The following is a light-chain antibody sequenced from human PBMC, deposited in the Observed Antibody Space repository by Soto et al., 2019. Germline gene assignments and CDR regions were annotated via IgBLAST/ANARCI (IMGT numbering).Light chain of an antibody. CDR3: CLYAGSSTFSYV. J-gene: IGLJ1*01. Sequence: QSVLTQPASVSGSPGQSITISCTGTSSDVGSYNLVSWYQHHPGKAPKLMIYEVSKRPSGVSNRFSGSKSGNTASLTISGLQADDEADYYCCLYAGSSTFSYVFGTGNNVTV. CDR2: EVS. V-gene: IGLV2-23*02. CDR1: SSDVGSYNL.